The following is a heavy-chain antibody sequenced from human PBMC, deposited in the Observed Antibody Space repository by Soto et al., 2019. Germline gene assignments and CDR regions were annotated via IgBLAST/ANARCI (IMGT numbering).Heavy chain of an antibody. CDR3: TREQSDDNYFDP. CDR1: GVYVSSTSYY. D-gene: IGHD6-19*01. J-gene: IGHJ5*02. Sequence: PSGTLSLTYTVSGVYVSSTSYYWTWIRQPPGKGLEWLGYIYYSGGTNYNPSLKSRVTISLDKSKSQFSLRLISVTAADTAVYYCTREQSDDNYFDPWGQGTLVTVLL. V-gene: IGHV4-61*01. CDR2: IYYSGGT.